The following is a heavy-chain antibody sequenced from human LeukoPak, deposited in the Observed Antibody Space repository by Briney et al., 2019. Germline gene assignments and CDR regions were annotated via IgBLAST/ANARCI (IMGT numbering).Heavy chain of an antibody. CDR3: ARGDYGSGSYYGGTDY. CDR1: GYTFTSHD. Sequence: ASVKVSCKASGYTFTSHDINWVRQATGQGLEWMGWMNPNSGNTGYAQKFQGRVTMTRNTSISTAYMELSSLRSDDTAVYYCARGDYGSGSYYGGTDYWGQGTLVTVSS. CDR2: MNPNSGNT. V-gene: IGHV1-8*01. J-gene: IGHJ4*02. D-gene: IGHD3-10*01.